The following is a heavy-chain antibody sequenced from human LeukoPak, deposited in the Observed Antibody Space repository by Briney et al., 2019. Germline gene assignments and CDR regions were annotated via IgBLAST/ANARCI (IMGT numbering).Heavy chain of an antibody. CDR3: ARKGQGSNWAAEYFQN. J-gene: IGHJ1*01. D-gene: IGHD6-13*01. CDR1: GFTFDDYG. Sequence: GGSLRLSCAASGFTFDDYGMSWVRQAPGEGLEWVSAISGSGGTGTYYADSVEGRFTISRDNSKNTLYLQMNSLRAEDTAVYYCARKGQGSNWAAEYFQNWGQGTLVTVSS. CDR2: ISGSGGTGT. V-gene: IGHV3-23*01.